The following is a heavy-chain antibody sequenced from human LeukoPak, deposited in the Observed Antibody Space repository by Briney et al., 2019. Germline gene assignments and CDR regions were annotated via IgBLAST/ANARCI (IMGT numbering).Heavy chain of an antibody. D-gene: IGHD3-3*01. V-gene: IGHV4-4*07. J-gene: IGHJ4*02. Sequence: SETLCLTCTVSGGSISSHYWSWIRQPAGKGLEWIGRIYSSGSTSYNPSLKSRVTMSVDTSKNQFSLKLTSVTAADTAVYYCARVSLNYYDFWSGKDTYFFDYWGQGTLVTVSS. CDR1: GGSISSHY. CDR2: IYSSGST. CDR3: ARVSLNYYDFWSGKDTYFFDY.